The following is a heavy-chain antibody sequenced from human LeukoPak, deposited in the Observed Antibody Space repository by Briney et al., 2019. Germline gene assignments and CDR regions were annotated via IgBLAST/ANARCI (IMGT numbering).Heavy chain of an antibody. Sequence: TSETLSLTCTGSGGSISSYYWSWIRQPAGQGLEWIGRIYTSGRTNYNPSLKSRVTMSVDTSKKQFSLKLSSVTAADTAVYYCARDPQLGPFDYWGQGTLVTVSS. V-gene: IGHV4-4*07. D-gene: IGHD6-6*01. CDR1: GGSISSYY. CDR3: ARDPQLGPFDY. CDR2: IYTSGRT. J-gene: IGHJ4*02.